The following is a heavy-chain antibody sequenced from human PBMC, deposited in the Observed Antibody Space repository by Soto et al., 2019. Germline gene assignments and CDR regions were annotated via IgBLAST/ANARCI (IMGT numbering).Heavy chain of an antibody. J-gene: IGHJ6*02. V-gene: IGHV3-21*01. D-gene: IGHD2-2*01. CDR1: GFTFSSYS. CDR2: ISSSSSYI. CDR3: ARDVGGQDIVVVPAAMFYGMDV. Sequence: GGSLRLSCAASGFTFSSYSMNWVRQAPGKGLEWVSSISSSSSYIYYADSVKGRFTISRDNAKNSLYLQMNSLRAEDTAVYYCARDVGGQDIVVVPAAMFYGMDVWGQGTTVTVSS.